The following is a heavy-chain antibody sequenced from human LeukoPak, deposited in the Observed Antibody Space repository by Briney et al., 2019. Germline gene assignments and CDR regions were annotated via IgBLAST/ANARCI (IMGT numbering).Heavy chain of an antibody. J-gene: IGHJ4*02. D-gene: IGHD2-2*01. CDR1: GGSISSYY. CDR3: ARSLCCSSTSCSTDY. Sequence: SETLSLTCTVSGGSISSYYWSWIRQPPGKGLEWIGYIYYSGSTNYNPSLKSRVTISVDTSKNQFSLKLSSVTAADTAVYYCARSLCCSSTSCSTDYWGQGTLVTVSS. CDR2: IYYSGST. V-gene: IGHV4-59*01.